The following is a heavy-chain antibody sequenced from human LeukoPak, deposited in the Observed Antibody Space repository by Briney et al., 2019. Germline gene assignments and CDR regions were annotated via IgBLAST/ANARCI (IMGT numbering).Heavy chain of an antibody. CDR2: FDPEAGET. Sequence: ASVKVSCKVSGYTLTELSMHWVRQAPGKGLEWMGGFDPEAGETIYAQKFQGRVTMTEDTSTDTAYMDLSSLKSEDAAVYYCATDLVPGRGRDNFDYWGQGTLVTVSS. J-gene: IGHJ4*02. CDR1: GYTLTELS. V-gene: IGHV1-24*01. D-gene: IGHD3-10*01. CDR3: ATDLVPGRGRDNFDY.